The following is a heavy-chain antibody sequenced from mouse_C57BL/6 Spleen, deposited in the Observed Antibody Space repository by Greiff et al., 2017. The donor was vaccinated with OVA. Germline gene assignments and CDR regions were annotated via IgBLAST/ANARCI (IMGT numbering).Heavy chain of an antibody. Sequence: EVQLVESGGGLVQPKGSLKLSCAASGFSFNTYAMNWVRQAPGKGLEWVARIRSKSNNYATYYADSVKDRFTISRDDSESMLYLQMNNLKTEDTAMYYCVRSYDYDLGWFAYWGQGTLVTVSA. CDR1: GFSFNTYA. J-gene: IGHJ3*01. D-gene: IGHD2-4*01. CDR3: VRSYDYDLGWFAY. CDR2: IRSKSNNYAT. V-gene: IGHV10-1*01.